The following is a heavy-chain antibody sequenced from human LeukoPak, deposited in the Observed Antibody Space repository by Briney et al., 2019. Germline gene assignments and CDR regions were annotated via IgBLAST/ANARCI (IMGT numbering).Heavy chain of an antibody. Sequence: ASVKVSCKASGYTFTSYGISWVRQAPGQGLEWMGWISAYNGNTNYAQKLQGRVTITTDTSTSTAYMELTSLRSDDTAVYYCTRDSPRLRTVAGFYAFDIWGQGTLVTVSS. J-gene: IGHJ3*02. CDR3: TRDSPRLRTVAGFYAFDI. CDR2: ISAYNGNT. CDR1: GYTFTSYG. D-gene: IGHD6-19*01. V-gene: IGHV1-18*01.